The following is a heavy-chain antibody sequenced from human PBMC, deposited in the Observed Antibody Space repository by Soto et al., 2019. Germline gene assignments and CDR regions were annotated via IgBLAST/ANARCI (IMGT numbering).Heavy chain of an antibody. Sequence: PSETLSLTXTVSGGSISSYYWSWIRQPAGKGLEWIGRIYTSGSTNYNPSLKSRVTMSVDTSKNQFSLKLSSVTAADTAVYYCARAGFWSGAYYFDYWGQGTLVTVSS. V-gene: IGHV4-4*07. D-gene: IGHD3-3*01. CDR2: IYTSGST. J-gene: IGHJ4*02. CDR3: ARAGFWSGAYYFDY. CDR1: GGSISSYY.